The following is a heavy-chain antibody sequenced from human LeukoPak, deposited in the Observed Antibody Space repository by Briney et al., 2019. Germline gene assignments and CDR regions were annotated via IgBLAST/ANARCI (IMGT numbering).Heavy chain of an antibody. D-gene: IGHD1-7*01. J-gene: IGHJ4*02. V-gene: IGHV3-23*01. CDR1: GFTFSSSA. Sequence: GGSLRLSCAASGFTFSSSAMTWVRQAPGKGREWVSGISDSGSSTYYADSVKGRFTISRDNSRNSLYLQMNSLRPEDTALYYCAKRPVNYGTTDWGQGTLVTVSS. CDR3: AKRPVNYGTTD. CDR2: ISDSGSST.